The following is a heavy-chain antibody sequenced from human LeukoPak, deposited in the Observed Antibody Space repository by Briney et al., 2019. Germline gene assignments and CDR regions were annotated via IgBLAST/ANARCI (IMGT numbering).Heavy chain of an antibody. CDR2: TYYRSTWYN. Sequence: SQTLSLTCAISGDSVSSNSVTWNWIRQSPSRGLEWLGRTYYRSTWYNDYAVSVRGRITVNPDTSKNQFSLHLSSVTPEDTAVYYCARRLTQYDCFDPWGQGILVPVSS. V-gene: IGHV6-1*01. D-gene: IGHD2-2*01. J-gene: IGHJ5*02. CDR1: GDSVSSNSVT. CDR3: ARRLTQYDCFDP.